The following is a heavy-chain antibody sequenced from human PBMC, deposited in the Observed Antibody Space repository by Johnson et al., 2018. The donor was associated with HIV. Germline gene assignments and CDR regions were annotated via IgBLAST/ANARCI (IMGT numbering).Heavy chain of an antibody. J-gene: IGHJ3*02. CDR1: GFTFSSYG. CDR3: TTVGGILGTYAFDI. D-gene: IGHD2-8*02. CDR2: IRYDGSNK. Sequence: QMQLVESGGGVVQPGGSLRLSCAASGFTFSSYGMHWVRQAPGKGLEWVAFIRYDGSNKYYADSVKGRFTISRDNAKNSLYLQMNSLRAEDTAVYYCTTVGGILGTYAFDIWGQGTMVTVSP. V-gene: IGHV3-30*02.